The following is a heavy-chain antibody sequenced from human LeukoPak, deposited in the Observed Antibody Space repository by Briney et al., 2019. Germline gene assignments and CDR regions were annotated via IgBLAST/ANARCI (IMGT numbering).Heavy chain of an antibody. CDR2: IIPILGIA. CDR1: GGTFSSYA. V-gene: IGHV1-69*04. D-gene: IGHD5-18*01. J-gene: IGHJ4*02. Sequence: ASVKVSCKASGGTFSSYAISWVRQAPGQGLEWMGRIIPILGIANYAQKFQGRVTITADKSTSTAYMELSSLRSEDTAVYYRARGIFTAMAPDYWGQGTLVTVSS. CDR3: ARGIFTAMAPDY.